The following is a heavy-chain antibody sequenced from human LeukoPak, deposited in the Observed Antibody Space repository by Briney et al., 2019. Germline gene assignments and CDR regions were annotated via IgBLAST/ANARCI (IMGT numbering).Heavy chain of an antibody. CDR3: ARDRYYYMDV. J-gene: IGHJ6*03. CDR2: IYTSGST. CDR1: GGSISSGSYY. V-gene: IGHV4-61*02. Sequence: PSQTLSLTCTVSGGSISSGSYYWSWIRQPAGKGLEWIGRIYTSGSTNYNPSLKSRVTISVDTSKNQFSLKLSSVTAADTAVYYCARDRYYYMDVWGKGTTVTVFS.